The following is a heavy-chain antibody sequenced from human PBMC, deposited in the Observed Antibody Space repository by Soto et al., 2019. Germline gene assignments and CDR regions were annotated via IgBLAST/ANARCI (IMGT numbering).Heavy chain of an antibody. CDR3: ARDKITGLFDY. Sequence: SETLSLTCTVSGGSISSYYWSWIRQPPGKGLEWIGYIYDSGSTNYNPSLKSRVTISVDTSKNQFSLKLTSVTAADTAVYYCARDKITGLFDYWGQGTLVTVSS. CDR1: GGSISSYY. CDR2: IYDSGST. V-gene: IGHV4-59*12. J-gene: IGHJ4*02. D-gene: IGHD2-8*02.